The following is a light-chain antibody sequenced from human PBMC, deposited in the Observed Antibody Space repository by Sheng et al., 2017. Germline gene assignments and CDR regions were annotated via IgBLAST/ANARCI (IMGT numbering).Light chain of an antibody. V-gene: IGKV3-11*01. CDR3: QQRSNWPPWT. CDR1: QSVSSY. J-gene: IGKJ1*01. CDR2: DAS. Sequence: EIVLTQSPATLSLSPGERATLSCRASQSVSSYLAWYQHKPGQAPRLLIYDASNRATGIPARFSGSGSGTDFTLTISSLEPEDFAVYYCQQRSNWPPWTFGPRD.